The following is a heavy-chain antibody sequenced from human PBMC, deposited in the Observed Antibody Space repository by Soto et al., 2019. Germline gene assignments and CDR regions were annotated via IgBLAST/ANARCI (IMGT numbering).Heavy chain of an antibody. CDR3: ARRGGYSSRFDP. CDR2: IYYSGST. Sequence: SATLSLTCTVSGGSISSSSYYWGWIRQPPGKGLEWIGSIYYSGSTYYNPSLKSRVTISVDTSKNQFSLKLSSVTAADTAVYYCARRGGYSSRFDPWGQGTLVTVSS. D-gene: IGHD6-13*01. J-gene: IGHJ5*02. CDR1: GGSISSSSYY. V-gene: IGHV4-39*01.